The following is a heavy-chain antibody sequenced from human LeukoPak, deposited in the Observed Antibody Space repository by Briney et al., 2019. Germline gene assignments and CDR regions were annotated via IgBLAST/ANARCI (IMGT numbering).Heavy chain of an antibody. J-gene: IGHJ4*02. D-gene: IGHD3-10*01. CDR2: IYNDGSTT. CDR3: ARDYYGQCGY. CDR1: GFTFSGYW. V-gene: IGHV3-74*01. Sequence: GGSLRLSCAASGFTFSGYWMHWVRQAPGKGLVWVSRIYNDGSTTTYADSVKGRFTISRDNAKNTLYLQMSSLRAEDTAVYYCARDYYGQCGYWGQGTLVTVSS.